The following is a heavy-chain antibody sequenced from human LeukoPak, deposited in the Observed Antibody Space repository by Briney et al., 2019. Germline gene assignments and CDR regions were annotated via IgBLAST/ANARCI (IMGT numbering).Heavy chain of an antibody. J-gene: IGHJ5*02. V-gene: IGHV4-59*01. D-gene: IGHD3-22*01. Sequence: SETLSLTCTVSGGSISSYYWSWIRQPPGKGLEWIGYTYYSGSTNYNPSLKSRVTISVDTSKNQFSLKLSSVTAADTAVYYCARGYYYDSSGYPNGFDPWGQGTLVTVSS. CDR3: ARGYYYDSSGYPNGFDP. CDR2: TYYSGST. CDR1: GGSISSYY.